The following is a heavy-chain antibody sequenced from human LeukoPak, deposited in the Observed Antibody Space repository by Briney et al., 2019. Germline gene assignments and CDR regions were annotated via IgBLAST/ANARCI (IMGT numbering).Heavy chain of an antibody. V-gene: IGHV7-4-1*02. J-gene: IGHJ4*02. Sequence: ASVKVSCKASGYTFTGYSINWVRQAPGQGLEWMGWINIYTGNPTYAQGFTGRFVFSLDTSVSTAYLQISSLKAEDTAVYYCARDAATINFDYWGQGTLVTVSS. CDR1: GYTFTGYS. CDR2: INIYTGNP. CDR3: ARDAATINFDY. D-gene: IGHD5-24*01.